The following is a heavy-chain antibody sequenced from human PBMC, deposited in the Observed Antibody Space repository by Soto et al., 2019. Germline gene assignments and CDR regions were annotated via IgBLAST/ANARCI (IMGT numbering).Heavy chain of an antibody. J-gene: IGHJ4*02. D-gene: IGHD3-22*01. V-gene: IGHV3-15*07. CDR1: GFTFSNAW. CDR2: IKSKTDGGTT. CDR3: TIYLLYDNKRLEDY. Sequence: GGSLRLSCAASGFTFSNAWMNWVRQAPGKGLEWVGRIKSKTDGGTTDYAAPVKGRFTISRDDSQNTLYLQMNSLKIEDTAVYYCTIYLLYDNKRLEDYWGQGTLVTVSS.